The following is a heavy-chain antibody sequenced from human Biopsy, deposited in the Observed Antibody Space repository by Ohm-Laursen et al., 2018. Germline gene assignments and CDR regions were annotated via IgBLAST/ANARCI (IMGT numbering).Heavy chain of an antibody. V-gene: IGHV4-31*01. CDR2: ISYNERT. D-gene: IGHD3-9*01. Sequence: TLSLTCSVSGASVKTSGYFWAWLRQRPGKGLEWIGYISYNERTHYNPSLSSQLAISFDTSNNRISLQLRSVSVAGTAAYYCVREPKTGTAEAWYFDLWGRGSPVTVPS. CDR1: GASVKTSGYF. CDR3: VREPKTGTAEAWYFDL. J-gene: IGHJ2*01.